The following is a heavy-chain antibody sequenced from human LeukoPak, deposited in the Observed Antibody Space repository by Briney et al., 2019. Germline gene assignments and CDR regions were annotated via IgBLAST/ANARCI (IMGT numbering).Heavy chain of an antibody. V-gene: IGHV3-30*04. CDR2: ISYDGSNK. CDR3: ASPDESYYYDSSGYCKN. Sequence: GRSLRLSSAASGFTFSSYAMHWVRQAPGKGLEWVAVISYDGSNKYYADSVKGRFTISRDNSKNTLYLQMNSLRAEDTAVYYCASPDESYYYDSSGYCKNWGQGTLVTVSS. D-gene: IGHD3-22*01. J-gene: IGHJ4*02. CDR1: GFTFSSYA.